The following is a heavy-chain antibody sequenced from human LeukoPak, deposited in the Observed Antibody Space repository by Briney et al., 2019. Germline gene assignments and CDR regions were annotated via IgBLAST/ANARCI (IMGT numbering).Heavy chain of an antibody. CDR2: ISSSGSTI. CDR1: GFTFSDYY. V-gene: IGHV3-11*01. CDR3: ASDPRYYYYMDV. J-gene: IGHJ6*03. Sequence: GGSLRLSCAASGFTFSDYYMSWIRQAPGKGLEWVSYISSSGSTIYYADSVKGRFTISRDNAKNSLYLQMNSLRAEDTAVYYCASDPRYYYYMDVWGKGTTVTVSS.